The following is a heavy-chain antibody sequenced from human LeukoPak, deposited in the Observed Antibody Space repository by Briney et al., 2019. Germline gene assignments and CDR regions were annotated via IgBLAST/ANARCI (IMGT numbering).Heavy chain of an antibody. D-gene: IGHD1-26*01. Sequence: GGSLRLSCAASGFTFSSYWMSWVRQAPGKGLEWVANIKQDGTEKYYVDSVKGRFTISRDNAKNSLFLQMNSLRAEDTAVYYCAKVVWELLYYFDYWGQGTLVTVSS. CDR3: AKVVWELLYYFDY. V-gene: IGHV3-7*03. CDR2: IKQDGTEK. CDR1: GFTFSSYW. J-gene: IGHJ4*02.